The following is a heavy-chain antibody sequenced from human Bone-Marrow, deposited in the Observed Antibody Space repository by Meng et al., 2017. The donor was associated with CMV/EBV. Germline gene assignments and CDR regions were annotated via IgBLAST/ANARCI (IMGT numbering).Heavy chain of an antibody. D-gene: IGHD6-19*01. J-gene: IGHJ5*02. Sequence: ASVKVSCKASGYTFTSYGISWVRQAPGQGLEWMGWISAYNGNTNYAQKLQGRVTMTTDTSTSTAYMELRSLRSDDTAVYYCARVHSSGWNPNWIDPWGQGTLVTVSS. CDR1: GYTFTSYG. V-gene: IGHV1-18*01. CDR2: ISAYNGNT. CDR3: ARVHSSGWNPNWIDP.